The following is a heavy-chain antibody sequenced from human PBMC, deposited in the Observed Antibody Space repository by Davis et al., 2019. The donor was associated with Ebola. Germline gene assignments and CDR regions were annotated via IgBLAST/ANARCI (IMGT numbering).Heavy chain of an antibody. Sequence: GESLKISCAASGFSFGDYYMNWIRQAPGKGLEWVSYISSRDGGTYYADSVKGRFNISRDNARNSVFLQMNSLRAEDTAVYYCARDSGIFGDYYFDSWGQGTLVTVSS. V-gene: IGHV3-11*04. CDR3: ARDSGIFGDYYFDS. CDR2: ISSRDGGT. J-gene: IGHJ4*02. D-gene: IGHD3-10*02. CDR1: GFSFGDYY.